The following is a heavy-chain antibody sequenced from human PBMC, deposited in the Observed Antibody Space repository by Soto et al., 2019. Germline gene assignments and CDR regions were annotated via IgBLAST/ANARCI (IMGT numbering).Heavy chain of an antibody. V-gene: IGHV3-74*01. CDR2: IKSDGSYT. CDR3: ATGGSGYFTY. D-gene: IGHD3-22*01. Sequence: EVQLVESGGGLVQPGGSLRLSCAASGFTFNTYWMQWVRQAPGKGLVWVSRIKSDGSYTNYADSVKGRFTLSRDNAKNRLFLQMNRLGAEDTAVYYCATGGSGYFTYWGQGTLVTVSS. CDR1: GFTFNTYW. J-gene: IGHJ4*02.